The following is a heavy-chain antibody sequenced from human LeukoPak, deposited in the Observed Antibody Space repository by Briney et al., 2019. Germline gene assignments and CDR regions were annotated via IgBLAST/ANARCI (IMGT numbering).Heavy chain of an antibody. Sequence: GGSLRLSCAASGFTFSTYWMHWVRQAPGKGLVWVSHINNDGTSTSYADSVKGRFTIFRDNAKNTLYLQMNSLRAEDTAVYYCARSGTNSRGYPSSVDYWGQGTLVTVSS. J-gene: IGHJ4*02. V-gene: IGHV3-74*01. CDR2: INNDGTST. CDR3: ARSGTNSRGYPSSVDY. CDR1: GFTFSTYW. D-gene: IGHD5-12*01.